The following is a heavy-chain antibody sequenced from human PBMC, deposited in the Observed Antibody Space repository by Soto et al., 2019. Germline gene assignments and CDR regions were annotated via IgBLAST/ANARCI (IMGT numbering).Heavy chain of an antibody. Sequence: QVQLVQSGAEVKKPGASVKVSCKVSGYTLTELSMHWVRQAPGKGLEWMGGFDPEDGETIYAQKFQGRVTMTEDTSTDTAYMELSSLRSEDTAVYYCATGGGRYFDPYYYYGMDVWGQGTTVTVSS. V-gene: IGHV1-24*01. CDR1: GYTLTELS. J-gene: IGHJ6*02. CDR3: ATGGGRYFDPYYYYGMDV. CDR2: FDPEDGET. D-gene: IGHD3-9*01.